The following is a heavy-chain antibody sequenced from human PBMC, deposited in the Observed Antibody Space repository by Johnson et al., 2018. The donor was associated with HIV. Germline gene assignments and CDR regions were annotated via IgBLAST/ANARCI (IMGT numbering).Heavy chain of an antibody. CDR2: ISYDGSDK. Sequence: QVQLVESGGGVVQPGRSLRLSCAASGFTFSSYAMHWVRQAPAKGLEWVAAISYDGSDKDHADSVKGRFTITRDSSKNTLYLQMNSLRAEDTAVYYCAKDRIMVRGVIGAFDIWGQGTMVTVCS. J-gene: IGHJ3*02. CDR1: GFTFSSYA. D-gene: IGHD3-10*01. V-gene: IGHV3-30*04. CDR3: AKDRIMVRGVIGAFDI.